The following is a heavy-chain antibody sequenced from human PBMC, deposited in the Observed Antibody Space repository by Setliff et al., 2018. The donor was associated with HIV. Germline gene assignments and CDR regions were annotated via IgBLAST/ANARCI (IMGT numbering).Heavy chain of an antibody. D-gene: IGHD6-19*01. CDR3: ARHVILLEWLSYFYMDV. CDR2: MSHSGST. J-gene: IGHJ6*03. CDR1: GGSISSGTYY. Sequence: SETLSLTCSVSGGSISSGTYYWGWIRQPPGKGLEWIGSMSHSGSTLYNPSLKSRVTISVDTSNNHFSLKLRSVTAADTAVYYCARHVILLEWLSYFYMDVWGKGATVTVS. V-gene: IGHV4-39*07.